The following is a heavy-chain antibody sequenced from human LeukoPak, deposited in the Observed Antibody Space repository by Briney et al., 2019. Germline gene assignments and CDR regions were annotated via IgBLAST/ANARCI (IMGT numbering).Heavy chain of an antibody. V-gene: IGHV3-64*01. CDR2: ISSNGGST. CDR3: ARDHTQYYDFWSGYSYYFDY. D-gene: IGHD3-3*01. CDR1: GFTFSSYA. J-gene: IGHJ4*02. Sequence: GGSLRLSCAASGFTFSSYAMHWVRQAPGKGLEYVSAISSNGGSTYYANSVKGRFTISRDNSKNTLYLQMGSLGAEDMAVYYCARDHTQYYDFWSGYSYYFDYWGQGTLVTVSS.